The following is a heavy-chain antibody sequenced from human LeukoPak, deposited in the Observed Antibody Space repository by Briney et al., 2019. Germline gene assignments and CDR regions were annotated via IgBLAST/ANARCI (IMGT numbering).Heavy chain of an antibody. Sequence: SETLSLTCTVSGYSISNGYYWGWIRQPPGKGLEWVGSIYHRGSTYYNPSLKSRVTISVDTSKNQFSLKLSSVTAADTAVYYCARGPVLLWFGELLPDFDYWGQGTLVTVSS. V-gene: IGHV4-38-2*02. J-gene: IGHJ4*02. CDR1: GYSISNGYY. CDR3: ARGPVLLWFGELLPDFDY. CDR2: IYHRGST. D-gene: IGHD3-10*01.